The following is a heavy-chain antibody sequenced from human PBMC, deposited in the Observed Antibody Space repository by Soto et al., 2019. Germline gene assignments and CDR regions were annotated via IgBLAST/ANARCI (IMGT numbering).Heavy chain of an antibody. CDR3: ARDTMVRGVIIPDFYYYYMDV. D-gene: IGHD3-10*01. CDR2: INAGNGNT. Sequence: GASVKVSCKASGYTFTSYAMHWVRQAPGQRLEWMGWINAGNGNTKYSQKFQGRVTITRDTSASTAYMELSSLRSEDTAVYYCARDTMVRGVIIPDFYYYYMDVWGKGTTVTVSS. V-gene: IGHV1-3*01. CDR1: GYTFTSYA. J-gene: IGHJ6*03.